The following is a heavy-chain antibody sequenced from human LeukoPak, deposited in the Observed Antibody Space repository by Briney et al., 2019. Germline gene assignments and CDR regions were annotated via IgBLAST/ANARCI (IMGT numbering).Heavy chain of an antibody. D-gene: IGHD2-2*02. CDR2: INLNGGST. J-gene: IGHJ4*02. CDR1: GYTFTSYY. Sequence: ASVKVSCKTSGYTFTSYYMHWVRQAPGQGLERMGIINLNGGSTKYAQKFQGRVTMTRDTSTSTVYIELSSLRSDDTAVYYCTRVYCSSSSCYNADYWGQGTLVTVSS. V-gene: IGHV1-46*03. CDR3: TRVYCSSSSCYNADY.